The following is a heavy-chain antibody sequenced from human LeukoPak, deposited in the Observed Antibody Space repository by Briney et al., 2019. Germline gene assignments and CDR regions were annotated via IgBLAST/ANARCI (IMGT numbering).Heavy chain of an antibody. J-gene: IGHJ6*02. D-gene: IGHD3-3*01. V-gene: IGHV3-23*01. CDR2: ISGSGGST. CDR3: AKGTGSITIFGVVIQTDAYYYGMDV. Sequence: PGGSLRLSCAASGFTVSSNYMSWVRQAPGKGLEWVSAISGSGGSTYYADSVKGRFTISRDNSKNTLYLQMNSLRAEDTAVYYCAKGTGSITIFGVVIQTDAYYYGMDVWGQGTTVTVSS. CDR1: GFTVSSNY.